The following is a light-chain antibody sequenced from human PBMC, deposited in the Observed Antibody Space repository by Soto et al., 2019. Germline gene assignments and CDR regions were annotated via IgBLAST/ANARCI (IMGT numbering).Light chain of an antibody. CDR3: CSYAGSITLL. CDR2: EDS. J-gene: IGLJ2*01. CDR1: NSDVGSYNL. Sequence: QSALTQPASVSGSPGQSITISCTGTNSDVGSYNLVSWYQQHPGKAPKLIIYEDSKRPSGLFNRFSGSKSGNTASLTISGLQAEDEADYYCCSYAGSITLLFGGGTKLTVL. V-gene: IGLV2-23*01.